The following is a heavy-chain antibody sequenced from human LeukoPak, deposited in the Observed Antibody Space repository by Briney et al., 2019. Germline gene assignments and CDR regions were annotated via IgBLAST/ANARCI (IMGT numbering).Heavy chain of an antibody. CDR2: IYTNGNT. D-gene: IGHD3-10*01. CDR1: GGSISGNY. J-gene: IGHJ4*02. Sequence: SETLSLTCTVSGGSISGNYWNWIRLPAGKGLEWIGRIYTNGNTNYNPPLKSRVTMSVDTSKNQFSLKVTSVTAADTAVYYCARATSGTYYYFDSWGQGTLVTVSS. CDR3: ARATSGTYYYFDS. V-gene: IGHV4-4*07.